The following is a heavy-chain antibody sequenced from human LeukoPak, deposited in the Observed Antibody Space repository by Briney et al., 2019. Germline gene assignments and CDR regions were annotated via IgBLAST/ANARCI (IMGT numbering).Heavy chain of an antibody. D-gene: IGHD3-10*01. V-gene: IGHV3-7*05. CDR1: GFTFSSYC. Sequence: PGGSLRLSCAVSGFTFSSYCMSWVRQAPGKGLEWVANIKQGGSEKYYVDSVKGRFTISRDNAKNSLYLQMNSLRAEDTAVYFCAREVGSITMVRGVPYYFDYWGQGTLVTVSS. J-gene: IGHJ4*02. CDR2: IKQGGSEK. CDR3: AREVGSITMVRGVPYYFDY.